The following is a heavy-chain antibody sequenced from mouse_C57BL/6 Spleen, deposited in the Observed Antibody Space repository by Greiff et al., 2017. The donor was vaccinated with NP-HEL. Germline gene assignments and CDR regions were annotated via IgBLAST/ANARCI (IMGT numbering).Heavy chain of an antibody. CDR2: IWSGGST. V-gene: IGHV2-2*01. Sequence: QVHVKQSGPGLVQPSQSLSITCTVSGFSLTSYGVHWVRQSPGKGLEWLGVIWSGGSTDYNAAFISRLSISKDNSKSQIFFKMNSLQADDTAIYYCAITTVVDPGAMDYWGQGTSVTVSS. J-gene: IGHJ4*01. CDR1: GFSLTSYG. D-gene: IGHD1-1*01. CDR3: AITTVVDPGAMDY.